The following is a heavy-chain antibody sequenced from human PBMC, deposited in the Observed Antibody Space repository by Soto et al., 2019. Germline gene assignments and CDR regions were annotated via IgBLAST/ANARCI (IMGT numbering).Heavy chain of an antibody. CDR1: GFTFSNYA. V-gene: IGHV3-30-3*01. Sequence: QVQLVESGGGVVQPGRSLRLSCAASGFTFSNYAMHWVRQAPGKGLEWVALISNDGNKEYYADSVKGRFTISRDNSKDKLYLQMNSLRAEDTAVHYCARGWYNVRYLDYWGQGTLVTVSS. J-gene: IGHJ4*02. CDR3: ARGWYNVRYLDY. CDR2: ISNDGNKE. D-gene: IGHD3-10*02.